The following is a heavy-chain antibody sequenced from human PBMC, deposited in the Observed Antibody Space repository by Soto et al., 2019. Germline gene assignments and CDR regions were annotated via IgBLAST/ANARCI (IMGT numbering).Heavy chain of an antibody. CDR1: GGSISSSSYY. D-gene: IGHD3-16*02. V-gene: IGHV4-39*01. Sequence: PSETLSLTCTVSGGSISSSSYYWGWIRQPPGKGLEWIGSIYYSGSTYYNPSLKSRVTISVDTSKNQFSLKLSSVTAADTAVYYCASLLGAGWGVIVHYYYYGMDVWGQGTTVTVSS. J-gene: IGHJ6*02. CDR3: ASLLGAGWGVIVHYYYYGMDV. CDR2: IYYSGST.